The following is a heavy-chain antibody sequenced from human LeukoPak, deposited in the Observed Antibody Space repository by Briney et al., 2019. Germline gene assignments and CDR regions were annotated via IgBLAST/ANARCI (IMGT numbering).Heavy chain of an antibody. CDR1: GFTFSSYS. CDR2: ISSSSSYI. J-gene: IGHJ5*02. Sequence: GGSLRLSCAASGFTFSSYSMNWVRQAPGKGLEWVSSISSSSSYIYYAGSVKGRFTISRDNAKNPLYLTMSCLTAEDTAVYYCARGPYGDYPLNWFDPWGQGTLVTVSS. CDR3: ARGPYGDYPLNWFDP. D-gene: IGHD4-17*01. V-gene: IGHV3-21*01.